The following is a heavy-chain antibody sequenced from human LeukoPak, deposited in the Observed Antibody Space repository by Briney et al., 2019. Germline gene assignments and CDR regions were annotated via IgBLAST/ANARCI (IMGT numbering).Heavy chain of an antibody. CDR3: ARGSSTSLLTVLGDY. CDR2: INPNSGGT. V-gene: IGHV1-2*06. Sequence: ASVNVSCKTSGYTFTGYYMHWVRQAPGQGLEWMGRINPNSGGTNYAQRFQGRVTVTRDTSISTAYMELSRLRSDDTAVYYCARGSSTSLLTVLGDYWGQGTLVTVSS. D-gene: IGHD2-2*01. J-gene: IGHJ4*02. CDR1: GYTFTGYY.